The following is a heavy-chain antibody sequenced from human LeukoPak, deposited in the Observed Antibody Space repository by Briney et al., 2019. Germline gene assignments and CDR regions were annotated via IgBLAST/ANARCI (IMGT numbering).Heavy chain of an antibody. CDR2: IYYTGST. J-gene: IGHJ5*02. Sequence: SETLSLTCTVSGGSITSGDYYWSRIRQPPGKGLEWIGYIYYTGSTYFNPSLQSRVTISRDTPKNQFSLKLSSVTAADTAVYYCARRRSGSGLFDPWGQGTLVTVSS. V-gene: IGHV4-30-4*01. CDR3: ARRRSGSGLFDP. CDR1: GGSITSGDYY. D-gene: IGHD3-22*01.